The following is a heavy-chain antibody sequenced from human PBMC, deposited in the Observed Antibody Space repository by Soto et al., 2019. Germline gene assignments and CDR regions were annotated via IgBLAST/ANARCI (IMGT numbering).Heavy chain of an antibody. CDR3: ARAVGEMATT. CDR2: INSDGSST. J-gene: IGHJ4*02. CDR1: GFTFSSYW. D-gene: IGHD1-1*01. V-gene: IGHV3-74*01. Sequence: GGSLRLSCAASGFTFSSYWMHWVRQAPGKWLVWVSRINSDGSSTSYADSVKGRFTISRDNAKNTLYLQMNSLRAEDTAVYYCARAVGEMATTWGQGXLVTVYS.